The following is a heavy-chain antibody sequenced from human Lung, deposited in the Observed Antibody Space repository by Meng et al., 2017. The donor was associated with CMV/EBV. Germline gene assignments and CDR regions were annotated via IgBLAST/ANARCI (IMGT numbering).Heavy chain of an antibody. J-gene: IGHJ2*01. CDR2: ISSDGDDK. V-gene: IGHV3-30-3*01. CDR3: ARDDTDA. Sequence: SXKISCAASGFTFSRSAIHWIRQAPGKGLEWVAVISSDGDDKYYADSVKGRFTISRDNSKNRLYLQMNSLRVEDTAIYYCARDDTDAWGRGTLVTVSS. CDR1: GFTFSRSA.